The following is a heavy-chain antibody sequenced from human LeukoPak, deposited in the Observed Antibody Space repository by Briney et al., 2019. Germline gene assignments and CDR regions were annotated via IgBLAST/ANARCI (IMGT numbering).Heavy chain of an antibody. CDR1: GYSFTSYW. CDR3: ARPAYDILTGYYNERVGHAFDI. Sequence: GESLKISCKGSGYSFTSYWIGWVRQMPGKGLEWMGIIYPGDSDTRYSPSFQGQVTISADKSISTAYLQWSSLKASDTAMYYCARPAYDILTGYYNERVGHAFDIWGQGTLVTVSS. CDR2: IYPGDSDT. D-gene: IGHD3-9*01. J-gene: IGHJ4*02. V-gene: IGHV5-51*01.